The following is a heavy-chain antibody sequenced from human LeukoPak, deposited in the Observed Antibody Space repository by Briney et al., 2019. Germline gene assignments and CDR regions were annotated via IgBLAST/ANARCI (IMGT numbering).Heavy chain of an antibody. Sequence: PGGSLRLSCVASGFTFSSNGMHWVRQAPGKGLEWVAFIRNDGSNKYYVDSVKGRFTIYRDNSKNTLYLQMNSLRAEDTAVYYCAKDIVGATDAPYDAFDIWGQGTMVTVSS. V-gene: IGHV3-30*02. CDR2: IRNDGSNK. CDR1: GFTFSSNG. CDR3: AKDIVGATDAPYDAFDI. D-gene: IGHD1-26*01. J-gene: IGHJ3*02.